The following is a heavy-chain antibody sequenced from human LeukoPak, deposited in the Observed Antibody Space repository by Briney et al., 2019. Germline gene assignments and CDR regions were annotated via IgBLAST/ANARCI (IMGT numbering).Heavy chain of an antibody. CDR2: INSDGSFA. Sequence: PGGSLRLSCAASGFTFSSYWMHWVRQAPGKGLVWVSRINSDGSFANYADSVKGRFTISRDNAKNTLYLQMNSLRAEDTAVYYCARAPGGSDYDLYLDCWGQGTLVTVSS. V-gene: IGHV3-74*01. CDR1: GFTFSSYW. CDR3: ARAPGGSDYDLYLDC. J-gene: IGHJ4*02. D-gene: IGHD5-12*01.